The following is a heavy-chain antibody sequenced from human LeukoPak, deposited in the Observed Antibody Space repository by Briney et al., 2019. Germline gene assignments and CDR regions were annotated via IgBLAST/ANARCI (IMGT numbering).Heavy chain of an antibody. J-gene: IGHJ3*02. Sequence: ASVKVSCKASGYTFTSYDINWVRQATGQGLEWMGWMNPNSGNTGYAQKFQGRVIITRNTSISTAYMELSSLRSEDTAVYYCASDVGATSYDAFDIWGQGTMVTVSS. CDR3: ASDVGATSYDAFDI. D-gene: IGHD1-26*01. CDR2: MNPNSGNT. CDR1: GYTFTSYD. V-gene: IGHV1-8*03.